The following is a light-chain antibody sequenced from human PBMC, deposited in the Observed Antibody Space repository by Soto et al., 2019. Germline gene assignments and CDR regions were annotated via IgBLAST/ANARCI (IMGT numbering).Light chain of an antibody. CDR2: GAS. J-gene: IGKJ1*01. CDR3: QKYDTVPWT. Sequence: DIQRTQSPSSLPASVGDRVTIACRASQGIGNYLVWYQQKPGKVPKLLIYGASILQSGVPSRFSGSGSGTYFTLTIRSLQPEDAATYYCQKYDTVPWTFGQGTKVDIK. CDR1: QGIGNY. V-gene: IGKV1-27*01.